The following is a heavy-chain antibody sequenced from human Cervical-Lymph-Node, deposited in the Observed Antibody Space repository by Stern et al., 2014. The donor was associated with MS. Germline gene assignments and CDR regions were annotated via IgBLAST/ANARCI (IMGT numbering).Heavy chain of an antibody. CDR1: GFTFSSYG. D-gene: IGHD1-26*01. Sequence: VQLLESGGGVVQPGRSLRLSCAASGFTFSSYGMHWVRQAPGKGLEWVAVIWYDGSNKYYADSVKGRFTISRDNSKNTLYLQMNSLRAEDTAVYYCARTYSGSDYSYYYGMDVWGQGTTVTVSS. CDR3: ARTYSGSDYSYYYGMDV. V-gene: IGHV3-33*01. CDR2: IWYDGSNK. J-gene: IGHJ6*02.